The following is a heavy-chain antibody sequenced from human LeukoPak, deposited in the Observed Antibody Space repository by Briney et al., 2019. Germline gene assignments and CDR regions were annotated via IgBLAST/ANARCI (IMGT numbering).Heavy chain of an antibody. CDR2: IYTSGST. V-gene: IGHV4-61*02. CDR3: ARGGYYYDSSASLDFDY. J-gene: IGHJ4*02. CDR1: GGSISSGSYY. D-gene: IGHD3-22*01. Sequence: SETLSLTCTVSGGSISSGSYYWSWIRQPAGKGLEWIGRIYTSGSTNYNPSLKSRVTISVDTSKNQFSLKLSSVTAADTAVYYCARGGYYYDSSASLDFDYWGQGTLVTVSS.